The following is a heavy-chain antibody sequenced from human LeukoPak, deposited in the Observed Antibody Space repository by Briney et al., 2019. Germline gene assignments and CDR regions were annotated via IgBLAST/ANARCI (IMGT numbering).Heavy chain of an antibody. CDR1: GYTFTGYY. D-gene: IGHD2/OR15-2a*01. J-gene: IGHJ3*02. Sequence: GASVKVSCTASGYTFTGYYMHWVRQAPGQGLEWMGWINPNSGGTNYAQKFQGRVTMTRDTSISTAYMELSRLRSDDTAVYYCARVLRAWPRGDAFDIWGQGTMVTVSS. CDR2: INPNSGGT. V-gene: IGHV1-2*02. CDR3: ARVLRAWPRGDAFDI.